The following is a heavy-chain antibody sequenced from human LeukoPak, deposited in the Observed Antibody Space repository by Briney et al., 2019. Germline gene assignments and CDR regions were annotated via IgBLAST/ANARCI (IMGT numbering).Heavy chain of an antibody. D-gene: IGHD3-10*01. J-gene: IGHJ3*02. Sequence: GGSLRPSCAASGFTVSSNYMSWVRQAPGKGLEWVSVIYSGGSTYYADSVKGRFTISRDNSKNTLYLQMNSLRAEDTAVYYCARILLWFGELSWAFDIWGQGTMVTVSS. CDR1: GFTVSSNY. CDR3: ARILLWFGELSWAFDI. CDR2: IYSGGST. V-gene: IGHV3-53*01.